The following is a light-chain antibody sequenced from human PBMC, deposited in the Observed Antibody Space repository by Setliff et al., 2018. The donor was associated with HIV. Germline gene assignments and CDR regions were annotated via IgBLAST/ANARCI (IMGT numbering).Light chain of an antibody. CDR2: EVT. CDR3: SSYAITNTLP. CDR1: SSDVGGYSL. V-gene: IGLV2-14*03. J-gene: IGLJ1*01. Sequence: QSVLTQPAPMSGSPGQSITISCTGTSSDVGGYSLVSWYQQHPGKAPKLIIYEVTNRASGVSNRFSGSKSGNTASLTISGLQAEDEADYYCSSYAITNTLPFGTGTKVTVL.